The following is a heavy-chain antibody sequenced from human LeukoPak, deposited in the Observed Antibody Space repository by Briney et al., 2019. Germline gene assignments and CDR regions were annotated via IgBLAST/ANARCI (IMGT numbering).Heavy chain of an antibody. CDR3: ARSRSGYYEDY. CDR2: IRSDGSNK. Sequence: GGSLRLSCAASGFTFGSYGMHWVRQAPDKGLEWVTFIRSDGSNKYYADSVKGRFTISRDNAKNSLSLQVNSLSAEDMAVYYCARSRSGYYEDYWGQGTLVTVSS. V-gene: IGHV3-30*02. D-gene: IGHD3-22*01. J-gene: IGHJ4*02. CDR1: GFTFGSYG.